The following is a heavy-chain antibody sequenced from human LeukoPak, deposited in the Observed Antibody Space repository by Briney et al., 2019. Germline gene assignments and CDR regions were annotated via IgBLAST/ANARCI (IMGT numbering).Heavy chain of an antibody. CDR2: IDYSGST. CDR3: ARLINNDNSGDADTFDM. Sequence: NPSETLSLTCTVSGGSMRSHYWSWIRQTPVKGREWIGYIDYSGSTRYNPSLQSRVTISVDTSKNQFSLKLTSVTARDTAVYYCARLINNDNSGDADTFDMWGQGTVVTVFS. V-gene: IGHV4-59*08. CDR1: GGSMRSHY. J-gene: IGHJ3*02. D-gene: IGHD3-22*01.